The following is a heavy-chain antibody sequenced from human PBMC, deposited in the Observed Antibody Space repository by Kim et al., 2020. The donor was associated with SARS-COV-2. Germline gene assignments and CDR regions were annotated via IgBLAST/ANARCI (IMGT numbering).Heavy chain of an antibody. D-gene: IGHD3-22*01. V-gene: IGHV3-53*01. Sequence: GGSLRLSCAASGFTVSSYYMSWVRQAPGKGLEWVAVIYSGGSTYYAASVKRRCTISRDNSKNTLYLQMNSLRAADTAVDYCARGYDSSGYGFGYWGQGTPGTASS. J-gene: IGHJ4*02. CDR1: GFTVSSYY. CDR2: IYSGGST. CDR3: ARGYDSSGYGFGY.